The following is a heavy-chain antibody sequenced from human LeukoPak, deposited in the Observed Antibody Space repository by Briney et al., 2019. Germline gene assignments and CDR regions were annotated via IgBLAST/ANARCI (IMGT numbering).Heavy chain of an antibody. Sequence: GGTLRLSCGASGFIFSSYGMSWVRQAPGKGLEWVSGISGSGGSTYYTESVKGRFTISRDNSKNTLYLQMNSLRAADTALYYCARGIAAMVSWGQGTLVTVSS. V-gene: IGHV3-23*01. CDR1: GFIFSSYG. CDR2: ISGSGGST. J-gene: IGHJ5*02. CDR3: ARGIAAMVS. D-gene: IGHD5-18*01.